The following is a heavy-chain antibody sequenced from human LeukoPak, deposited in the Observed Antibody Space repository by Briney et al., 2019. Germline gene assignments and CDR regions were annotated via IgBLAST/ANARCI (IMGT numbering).Heavy chain of an antibody. CDR2: IYTSGST. CDR3: ARVSHVVFAFDI. D-gene: IGHD2-8*02. CDR1: GGSISSYY. J-gene: IGHJ3*02. V-gene: IGHV4-4*07. Sequence: SETLSLTCTVSGGSISSYYWSWIRQPAGKGLEWIGRIYTSGSTNYNPSLKSRVTMSVDTSKNQFSLKLSSVTAEDTAVYYCARVSHVVFAFDIWGQGTMVTVSS.